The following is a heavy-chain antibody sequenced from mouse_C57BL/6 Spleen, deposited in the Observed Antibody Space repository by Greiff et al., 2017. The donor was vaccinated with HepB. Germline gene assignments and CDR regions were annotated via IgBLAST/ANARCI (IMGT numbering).Heavy chain of an antibody. CDR3: ARSLYYGSSLAWFAY. Sequence: EVQLQQSGPELVKPGASVKISCKASGYTFTDYYMNWVKQSHGKSLEWIGDINPNNGGTSYNQKFKGKATLTVDKSSSTAYMELRSLTSEDSAVYYCARSLYYGSSLAWFAYWGQGTLVTVSA. J-gene: IGHJ3*01. CDR1: GYTFTDYY. V-gene: IGHV1-26*01. CDR2: INPNNGGT. D-gene: IGHD1-1*01.